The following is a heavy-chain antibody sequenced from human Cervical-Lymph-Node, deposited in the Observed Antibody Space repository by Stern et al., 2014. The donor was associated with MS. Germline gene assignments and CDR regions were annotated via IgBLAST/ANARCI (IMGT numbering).Heavy chain of an antibody. CDR2: IYYSGST. V-gene: IGHV4-59*01. CDR1: GGSISSYY. CDR3: ARGYNWFDP. J-gene: IGHJ5*02. Sequence: QVQLQESGPGLVKPSETLSLTCTVSGGSISSYYWRWIRQPPGKGLEWIGYIYYSGSTNYNPSLKSRVTISVDTSKNQFSLKLSSVTAADTAVYYCARGYNWFDPWGQGTLVTVSS.